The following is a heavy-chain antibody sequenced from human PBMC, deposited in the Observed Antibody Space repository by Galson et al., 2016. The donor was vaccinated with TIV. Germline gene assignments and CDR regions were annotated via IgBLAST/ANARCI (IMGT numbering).Heavy chain of an antibody. V-gene: IGHV4-38-2*02. J-gene: IGHJ6*02. D-gene: IGHD2-2*02. CDR1: GYSISSGYY. Sequence: LTCTVSGYSISSGYYWGWIRQPPGKGLEWIGNIYHTGSTYSNPSLRSRLTMSVDTSKNQFSLILNSVTAADTAVYYCARDCTSTTCHTYYYGMDVWGQGTTVTVSS. CDR2: IYHTGST. CDR3: ARDCTSTTCHTYYYGMDV.